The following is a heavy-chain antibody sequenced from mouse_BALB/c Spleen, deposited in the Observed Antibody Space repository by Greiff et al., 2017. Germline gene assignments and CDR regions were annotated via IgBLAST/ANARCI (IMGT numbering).Heavy chain of an antibody. D-gene: IGHD2-3*01. CDR2: IWAGGST. V-gene: IGHV2-9*02. CDR1: GSSLTRYG. J-gene: IGHJ4*01. Sequence: QVQLKESGPGLVAPSQSLSITCPVSGSSLTRYGVHWVRQPPGRGLEWLGVIWAGGSTNYNSALMSRLSISKDNSKRQVFLKMNSLQTDDTAMYYCARRRLLLKAMDDWGQGTSVTVSS. CDR3: ARRRLLLKAMDD.